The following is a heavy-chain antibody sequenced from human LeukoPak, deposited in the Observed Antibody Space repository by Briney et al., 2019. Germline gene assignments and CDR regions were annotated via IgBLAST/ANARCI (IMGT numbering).Heavy chain of an antibody. CDR1: VGSISSGNW. D-gene: IGHD2-2*02. CDR2: IHHNGTA. CDR3: ATAPILRGEGGEHYKYGMDV. V-gene: IGHV4-4*02. Sequence: PSETLSLTCAVSVGSISSGNWWSWVRQSPGKGLEWIGEIHHNGTANYNPSLKSRVTISADNFQNQFSLKLTSVTAADTAVYYCATAPILRGEGGEHYKYGMDVWGQGTTVTVSS. J-gene: IGHJ6*02.